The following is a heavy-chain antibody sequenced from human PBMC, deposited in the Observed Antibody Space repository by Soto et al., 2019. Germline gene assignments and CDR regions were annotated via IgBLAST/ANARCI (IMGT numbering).Heavy chain of an antibody. CDR3: AKVANTYYMDV. V-gene: IGHV3-15*07. J-gene: IGHJ6*03. Sequence: PGGSLRLSCAASGFTFTNAWINWVRQAPGKGLEWVGRIKSKTDGGTTDYAEPVRGRFTISRDNSKNTVFLQMNNLRAEDTAVYYCAKVANTYYMDVWGTGTMVTVSS. CDR1: GFTFTNAW. CDR2: IKSKTDGGTT.